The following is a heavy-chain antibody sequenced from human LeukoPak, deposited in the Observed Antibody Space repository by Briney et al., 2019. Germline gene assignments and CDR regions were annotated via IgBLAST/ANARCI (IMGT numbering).Heavy chain of an antibody. CDR1: GFTFSSYG. CDR2: ISYDGSNK. J-gene: IGHJ6*02. D-gene: IGHD2-2*01. Sequence: PGGSLRLSCAASGFTFSSYGMHWVRQAPGKGLEWVAVISYDGSNKYYADSVKGRFTISRDNSKNTLYLQMNSLRAEDTAVYYCAKDRCGTSCPYYYYGMGVWGQGTTVTVSS. V-gene: IGHV3-30*18. CDR3: AKDRCGTSCPYYYYGMGV.